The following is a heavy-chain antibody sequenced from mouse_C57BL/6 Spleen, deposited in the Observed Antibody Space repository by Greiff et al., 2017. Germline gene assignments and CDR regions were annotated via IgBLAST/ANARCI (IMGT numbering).Heavy chain of an antibody. Sequence: EVQLQQSGPVLVKPGASVKMSCKASGYTFTDYYMNWVKQSHGKSLEWIGGINPYNGGTSYNQKFKGKATLTVDKSSSTAYMELNSLTSEDSAVYYCARPYDYDDAAWFDYWGQGTLVTVSA. J-gene: IGHJ3*01. CDR3: ARPYDYDDAAWFDY. V-gene: IGHV1-19*01. D-gene: IGHD2-4*01. CDR1: GYTFTDYY. CDR2: INPYNGGT.